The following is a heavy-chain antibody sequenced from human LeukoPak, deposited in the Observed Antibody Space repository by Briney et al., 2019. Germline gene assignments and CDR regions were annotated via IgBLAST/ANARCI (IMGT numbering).Heavy chain of an antibody. CDR1: GCTFTSYA. J-gene: IGHJ4*01. CDR3: ARAAPTRPPEG. Sequence: SVKVSCKSSGCTFTSYAISWVRQAPGQGLEWMGGIIPIFGTANYAQKFQGRVTITADESTSTAYMELSSLRSKDTAVYYCARAAPTRPPEGWGQGTKVTVSS. CDR2: IIPIFGTA. V-gene: IGHV1-69*13. D-gene: IGHD1-14*01.